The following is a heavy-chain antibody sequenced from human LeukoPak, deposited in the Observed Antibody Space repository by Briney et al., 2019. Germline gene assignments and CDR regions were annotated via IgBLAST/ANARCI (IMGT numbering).Heavy chain of an antibody. Sequence: GGSLRLSCAASGFTFSNYAMNWVRQAPGKGLEWVSTITGSGGSTYHADSVKGRLTISRDNSKNTLYLQMDSLRAEDTAVYYCANARYSGSSGLDYWGQGTLVTVSS. CDR1: GFTFSNYA. V-gene: IGHV3-23*01. CDR3: ANARYSGSSGLDY. D-gene: IGHD1-26*01. J-gene: IGHJ4*02. CDR2: ITGSGGST.